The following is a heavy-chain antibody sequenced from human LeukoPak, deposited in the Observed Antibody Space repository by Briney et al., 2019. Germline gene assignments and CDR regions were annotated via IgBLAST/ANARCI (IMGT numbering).Heavy chain of an antibody. Sequence: GGSLRLSCAASGFSFGSNWMNWVRQSPGKGLVWVANIRQDGTEKNYVDSVKGRFIISRDNAKNSLYLQMNSLRAEDTAVYYCAAGTGYLIEKWGQGTLVTVSS. CDR3: AAGTGYLIEK. CDR2: IRQDGTEK. V-gene: IGHV3-7*01. D-gene: IGHD2-15*01. J-gene: IGHJ4*02. CDR1: GFSFGSNW.